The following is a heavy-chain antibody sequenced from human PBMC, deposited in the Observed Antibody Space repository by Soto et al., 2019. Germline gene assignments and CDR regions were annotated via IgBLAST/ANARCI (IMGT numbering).Heavy chain of an antibody. Sequence: EVQLVQSGAEVKKPGESLRISCKGSGYSFTSYWISWVRQMPGKGLEWMGRIDPSDSYTNYSPSFQGHVTVSADKSISTAYLQWSSLKASDTAMYYCARHYMVRGVISHFDYWGQGTLVTVSS. V-gene: IGHV5-10-1*01. CDR2: IDPSDSYT. D-gene: IGHD3-10*01. CDR3: ARHYMVRGVISHFDY. CDR1: GYSFTSYW. J-gene: IGHJ4*02.